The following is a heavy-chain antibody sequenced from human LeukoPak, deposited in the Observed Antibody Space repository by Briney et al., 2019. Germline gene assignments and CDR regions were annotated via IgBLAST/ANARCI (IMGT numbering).Heavy chain of an antibody. Sequence: GVSVKVSCKASGYTFTGYYMHWVRQAPGQGLEWMGWINPNSGGTNYAQKFQGRVTMTRDTSISTAYMELSRLRSDDTAVYYCAREQRRIQLWLYCYWGQGTLVTVSS. CDR2: INPNSGGT. CDR1: GYTFTGYY. CDR3: AREQRRIQLWLYCY. D-gene: IGHD5-18*01. V-gene: IGHV1-2*02. J-gene: IGHJ4*02.